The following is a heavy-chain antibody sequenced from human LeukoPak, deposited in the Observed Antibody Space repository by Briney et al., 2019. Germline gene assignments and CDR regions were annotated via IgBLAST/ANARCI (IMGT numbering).Heavy chain of an antibody. CDR1: GGSISSGSYY. CDR3: AREYYDSSGYYYGWFDP. Sequence: SETLSLTCTVSGGSISSGSYYWSWIRQPAGKGLEWIGRIYTSGSTNYNPSLKSRVTISVDTSKNQFSLKLSSVTAADTAVYYCAREYYDSSGYYYGWFDPWGQGTLVTVSS. J-gene: IGHJ5*02. D-gene: IGHD3-22*01. CDR2: IYTSGST. V-gene: IGHV4-61*02.